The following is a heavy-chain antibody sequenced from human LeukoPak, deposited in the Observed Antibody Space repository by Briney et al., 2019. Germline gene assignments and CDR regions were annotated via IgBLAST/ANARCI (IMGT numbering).Heavy chain of an antibody. D-gene: IGHD3-10*01. V-gene: IGHV3-48*04. Sequence: GGSLRLSCAASGFTFSSYSMNWVRQAPGKGLEWVSYISSSSSTIYYADSVKGRFTISRDNAKNSLYLQMNSLRAEDTAVYYCARETSGYYGSGTDWGQGTLVTVSS. CDR2: ISSSSSTI. CDR1: GFTFSSYS. CDR3: ARETSGYYGSGTD. J-gene: IGHJ4*02.